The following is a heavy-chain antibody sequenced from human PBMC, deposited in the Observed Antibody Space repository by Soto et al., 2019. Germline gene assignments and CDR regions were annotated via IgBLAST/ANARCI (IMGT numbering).Heavy chain of an antibody. CDR1: GYTFSSYG. J-gene: IGHJ6*02. D-gene: IGHD6-6*01. Sequence: QVQLVQSGAEVKKPGASVKVSCKASGYTFSSYGISWVRQAPGQGLEWMGWISGYNGNTNYAQKYQDKVTMTADTSTSTVDMEVRSLRSDDTAVYYCVRDSYSSSSGLNYYYGTDVWGQGTTVTVSS. CDR2: ISGYNGNT. V-gene: IGHV1-18*04. CDR3: VRDSYSSSSGLNYYYGTDV.